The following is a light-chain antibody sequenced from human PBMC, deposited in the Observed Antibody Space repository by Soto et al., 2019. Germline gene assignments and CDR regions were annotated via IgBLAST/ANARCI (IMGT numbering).Light chain of an antibody. J-gene: IGLJ2*01. Sequence: QSALTQPRSVSGSPGQSVTISCTGTSSDVGGYNYVSWYQQHPGKAPKLMIYDVSKRPSGVPDRFSGSKSSNTASLTFSGLQAEDEADYYCCSYAGSYTGVFGGGTQLTVL. CDR2: DVS. CDR1: SSDVGGYNY. V-gene: IGLV2-11*01. CDR3: CSYAGSYTGV.